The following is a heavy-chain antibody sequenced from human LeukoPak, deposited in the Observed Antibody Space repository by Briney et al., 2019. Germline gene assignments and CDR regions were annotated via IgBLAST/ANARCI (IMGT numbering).Heavy chain of an antibody. Sequence: ASVKVSCKASGYTFTSYDINWVRQATGQGLEWMGWMNPNSGNTGYAQKFQGRVTITRDTSASTAYMELSSLTSEDTAVYYCARGPRAAADDYWGQGTLVTVSS. D-gene: IGHD6-13*01. V-gene: IGHV1-8*01. CDR3: ARGPRAAADDY. CDR2: MNPNSGNT. CDR1: GYTFTSYD. J-gene: IGHJ4*02.